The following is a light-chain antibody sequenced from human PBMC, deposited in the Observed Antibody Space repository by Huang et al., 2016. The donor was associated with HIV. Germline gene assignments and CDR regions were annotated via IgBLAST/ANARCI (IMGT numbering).Light chain of an antibody. V-gene: IGKV2-30*02. CDR1: QSLVPSDGNTY. J-gene: IGKJ2*01. CDR3: MQGTHWPPYT. Sequence: DVVMTQSPLSLPVTLGQPASISCRSSQSLVPSDGNTYVNWFQQRPGPSPRRLIYKGANRDSGVPDRFSGSESGTDFTLKISRVEAEDVGVYYCMQGTHWPPYTFGQGTKLEIK. CDR2: KGA.